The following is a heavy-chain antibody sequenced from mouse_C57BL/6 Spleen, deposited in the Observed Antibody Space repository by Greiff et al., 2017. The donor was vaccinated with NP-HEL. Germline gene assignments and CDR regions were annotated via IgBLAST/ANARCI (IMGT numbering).Heavy chain of an antibody. CDR2: INYDGSST. J-gene: IGHJ1*03. CDR1: GFTFSDYY. CDR3: ARKRDWYFDV. V-gene: IGHV5-16*01. Sequence: EVKLMESEGGLVQPGSSMKLSCTASGFTFSDYYMAWVRQVPEKGLEWVANINYDGSSTYYLDSLKSRFIISRDNAKNILYLQMSSLKSEDTATYYCARKRDWYFDVWGTGTTVTVSS.